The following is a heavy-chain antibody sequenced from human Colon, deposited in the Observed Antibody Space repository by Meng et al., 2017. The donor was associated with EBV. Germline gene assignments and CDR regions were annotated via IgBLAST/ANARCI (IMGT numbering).Heavy chain of an antibody. CDR3: ARNGDYNPGLY. D-gene: IGHD4-17*01. V-gene: IGHV4-4*02. Sequence: GQLQAAGPGTVKPSGALSLTCAVSGDSISNNWWSAVRQAPGKGLEWIGEIYHSGTTNYNPALRSRVTISVDKSKNQFSLQLTSVTAADTAVYYCARNGDYNPGLYWGQGTLVTVSS. CDR1: GDSISNNW. J-gene: IGHJ4*02. CDR2: IYHSGTT.